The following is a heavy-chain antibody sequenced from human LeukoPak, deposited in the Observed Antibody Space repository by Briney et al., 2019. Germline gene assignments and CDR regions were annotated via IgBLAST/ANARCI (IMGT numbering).Heavy chain of an antibody. D-gene: IGHD2-15*01. CDR1: GGTFSSYA. V-gene: IGHV1-69*05. Sequence: SVRVSCKASGGTFSSYAISWVRQAPGQGLEWMGGIIPIFGTANYAQKFQGRVTITTDESTSTAYMELSSLRSEDTAVYYCARLVAPDINWFDPWGQGTLVTVSS. J-gene: IGHJ5*02. CDR3: ARLVAPDINWFDP. CDR2: IIPIFGTA.